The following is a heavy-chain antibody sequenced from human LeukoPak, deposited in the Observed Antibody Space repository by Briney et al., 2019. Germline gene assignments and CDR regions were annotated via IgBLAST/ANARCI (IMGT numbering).Heavy chain of an antibody. J-gene: IGHJ6*03. V-gene: IGHV3-21*01. D-gene: IGHD6-19*01. CDR3: ARARSGWYGTMDV. CDR2: ISSSSSYI. CDR1: GFTFSSYS. Sequence: GGSLRLSCAASGFTFSSYSMNWVRQAPGKGLEWVSSISSSSSYIYYADSVKGRFTISRDNAKNSLYLQMNSLRAEDTAVYYCARARSGWYGTMDVWGKGTTVTVSS.